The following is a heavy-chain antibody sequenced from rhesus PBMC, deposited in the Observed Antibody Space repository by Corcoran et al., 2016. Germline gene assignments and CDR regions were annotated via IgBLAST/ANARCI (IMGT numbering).Heavy chain of an antibody. CDR1: GGSISTSYW. CDR2: IYGSSGST. Sequence: QVQLQESGPGVVKPSETLSLTCAVSGGSISTSYWLSWIRQSPGKGLEWIGGIYGSSGSTNYNPSLKNRVTISKDASKNQFSLKLSSVTAADTAVYYCARGISYYFDYWGQGVLVTVSS. D-gene: IGHD6-19*01. V-gene: IGHV4-93*01. J-gene: IGHJ4*01. CDR3: ARGISYYFDY.